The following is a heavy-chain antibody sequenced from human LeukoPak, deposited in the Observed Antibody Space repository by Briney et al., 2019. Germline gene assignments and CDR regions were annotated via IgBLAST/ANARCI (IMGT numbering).Heavy chain of an antibody. CDR3: AIRDGHTDH. Sequence: ASVKVSCKASGYTFTTYGVTWVRQAPRQGLEWMGWISAYNGDTKYAQKFQGRITMTTDTSTNTANMELRSLRSEDKAIYYCAIRDGHTDHWGQGTLVTVSS. J-gene: IGHJ4*02. D-gene: IGHD5-24*01. CDR1: GYTFTTYG. CDR2: ISAYNGDT. V-gene: IGHV1-18*01.